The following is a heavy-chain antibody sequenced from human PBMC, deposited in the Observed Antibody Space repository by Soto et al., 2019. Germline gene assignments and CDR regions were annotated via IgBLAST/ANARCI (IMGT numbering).Heavy chain of an antibody. CDR2: INHSGST. CDR3: ARAGRRYYDSSGYYH. Sequence: QVQLQQGGAGLFKPSETLSLTCAVYGGSFSGYYWSWIRQPPGKGLEWIGEINHSGSTNYNPSLKSRVTISVDTSKNQFSLKLSSVTAADTAVYYCARAGRRYYDSSGYYHWGQGTLVTVSS. D-gene: IGHD3-22*01. V-gene: IGHV4-34*01. CDR1: GGSFSGYY. J-gene: IGHJ5*02.